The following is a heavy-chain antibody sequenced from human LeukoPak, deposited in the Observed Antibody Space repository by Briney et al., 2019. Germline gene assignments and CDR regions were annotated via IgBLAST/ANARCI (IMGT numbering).Heavy chain of an antibody. V-gene: IGHV4-39*01. Sequence: SETLSLTCTVSGGSISSSSYYWGWIRQPPGKGLEWIGSIYYSGSTYYNPSLKSRVTISVDTSKNQFSLKLSSVTAADTAVYYCARHGAEGEYYYDYYMDVWGKGTTVTVSS. CDR3: ARHGAEGEYYYDYYMDV. CDR2: IYYSGST. CDR1: GGSISSSSYY. D-gene: IGHD3-10*01. J-gene: IGHJ6*03.